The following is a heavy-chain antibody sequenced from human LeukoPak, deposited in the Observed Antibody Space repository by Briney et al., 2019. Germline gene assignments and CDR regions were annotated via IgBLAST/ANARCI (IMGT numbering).Heavy chain of an antibody. CDR2: IIPIFGTA. D-gene: IGHD2-15*01. J-gene: IGHJ4*02. CDR1: GGTFSSYA. V-gene: IGHV1-69*01. CDR3: ARGGYCSGGSCYSFDY. Sequence: SVKVSCKASGGTFSSYAISWVRQAPGQGLEWTGGIIPIFGTANYAQKFQGRVTITADESTSTAYMELSSLRSEDTAVYYCARGGYCSGGSCYSFDYWGQGTLVTVSS.